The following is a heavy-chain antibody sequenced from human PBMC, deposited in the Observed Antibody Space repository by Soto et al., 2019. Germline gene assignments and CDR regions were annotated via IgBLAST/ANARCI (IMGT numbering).Heavy chain of an antibody. D-gene: IGHD5-18*01. CDR3: ALVDTAMVPANW. V-gene: IGHV5-51*01. Sequence: GASLKISCKGSGYSFTSYCIGWVLQMPGKGLEWMGIIYPGDSDTRYSPAFQGQVTISADKSISTAYLQWSSLKASDTAMYYCALVDTAMVPANWWGQGTLVTVSS. CDR2: IYPGDSDT. J-gene: IGHJ4*02. CDR1: GYSFTSYC.